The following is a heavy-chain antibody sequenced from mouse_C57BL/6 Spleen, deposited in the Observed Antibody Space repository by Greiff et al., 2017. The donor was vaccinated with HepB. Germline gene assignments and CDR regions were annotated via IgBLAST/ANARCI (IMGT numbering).Heavy chain of an antibody. J-gene: IGHJ3*01. V-gene: IGHV1-62-2*01. CDR2: FYPGSGSI. CDR3: ATQLRGLAWFAY. CDR1: GYTFTEYT. D-gene: IGHD3-1*01. Sequence: QVHLKQSGAELVKPGASVKLSCKASGYTFTEYTIHWVKQRSGQGLEWIGWFYPGSGSIKYNEKFKDKATLTADKSSSTVYMELSRLTSEDSAVYCCATQLRGLAWFAYWGQGTLVTVSA.